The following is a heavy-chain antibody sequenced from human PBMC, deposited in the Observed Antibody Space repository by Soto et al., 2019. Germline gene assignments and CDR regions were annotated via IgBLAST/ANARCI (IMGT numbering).Heavy chain of an antibody. Sequence: HPGGSLRLSCAASGFTFSSYAMSWVRQAPGKGLEWVSAISGSGGSTYYADSVKGRFTISSDNSKNTLYLQMNSLRAEDTAVYYCAKDRKRYSYGNSGPYDYWGQGTLVTVSS. CDR3: AKDRKRYSYGNSGPYDY. CDR1: GFTFSSYA. CDR2: ISGSGGST. D-gene: IGHD5-18*01. J-gene: IGHJ4*02. V-gene: IGHV3-23*01.